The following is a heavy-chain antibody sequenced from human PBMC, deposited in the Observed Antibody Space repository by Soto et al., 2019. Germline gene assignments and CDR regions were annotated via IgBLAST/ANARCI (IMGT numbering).Heavy chain of an antibody. Sequence: QVQLVQSGAEVKKPGASVKVSCKASGYTFTSYGVSWVRQAPGQGFEWMGWINAYNGNTNYSQTLQGRVTMTTYTSSSTASLEPRRLRSDVTAVYYCARVLPPFDPWGHGTLVTVSS. J-gene: IGHJ5*02. V-gene: IGHV1-18*01. CDR2: INAYNGNT. CDR3: ARVLPPFDP. CDR1: GYTFTSYG.